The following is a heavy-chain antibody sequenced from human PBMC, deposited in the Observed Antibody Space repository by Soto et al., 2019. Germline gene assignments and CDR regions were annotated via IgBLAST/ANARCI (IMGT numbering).Heavy chain of an antibody. CDR1: GGTFSSYA. V-gene: IGHV1-69*13. CDR3: AREYYDFWSGYFGRSQNWFDP. D-gene: IGHD3-3*01. J-gene: IGHJ5*02. Sequence: GASVKVSCKASGGTFSSYAISWVRQAPGQGLEWMGGIIPIFGTANYAQKFQGRVTITADESTSTAYMELSSLRSEDTAVYYCAREYYDFWSGYFGRSQNWFDPWGQGTLVTVSS. CDR2: IIPIFGTA.